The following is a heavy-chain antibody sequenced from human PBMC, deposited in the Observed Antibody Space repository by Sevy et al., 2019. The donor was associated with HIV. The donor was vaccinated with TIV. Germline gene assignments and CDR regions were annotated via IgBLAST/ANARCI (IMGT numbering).Heavy chain of an antibody. J-gene: IGHJ4*02. Sequence: GGSLRLSCAASGFTFSSYTMNWVRQAPGKGLEWVSSITGGSSYIYYADSVKGRFTISRDNAKNSLYLLMNSLRAEDTAVYYCARDGGCSGTSCLLYFDCWGQGSLVTVSS. D-gene: IGHD2-2*01. V-gene: IGHV3-21*01. CDR1: GFTFSSYT. CDR2: ITGGSSYI. CDR3: ARDGGCSGTSCLLYFDC.